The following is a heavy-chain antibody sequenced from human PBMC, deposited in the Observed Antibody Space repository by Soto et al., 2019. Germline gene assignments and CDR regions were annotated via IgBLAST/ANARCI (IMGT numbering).Heavy chain of an antibody. CDR3: ASGAHDYGDYGAVY. Sequence: SETLSLTCTVSGGSISSGDYYWSWIRQPPGKGLEWIGYIYYSGSTYYNPSLKSRVTISVDTSKNQFSLKLSSVTAADTAVYYCASGAHDYGDYGAVYWGQGALVTVSS. J-gene: IGHJ4*02. D-gene: IGHD4-17*01. CDR2: IYYSGST. V-gene: IGHV4-30-4*01. CDR1: GGSISSGDYY.